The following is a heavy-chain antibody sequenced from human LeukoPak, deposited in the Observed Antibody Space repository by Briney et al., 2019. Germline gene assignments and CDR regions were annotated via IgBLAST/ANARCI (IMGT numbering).Heavy chain of an antibody. D-gene: IGHD5-12*01. J-gene: IGHJ4*02. V-gene: IGHV3-23*01. CDR3: AKHIVDTSADY. CDR2: ISGTGYNT. CDR1: GFTFRNCA. Sequence: GGSLRLSCAASGFTFRNCAMSWVRQAPGKGLEWVSGISGTGYNTYYADSVKGRFTISRDNSKNTLYLQMNSLGAEDTAVYYCAKHIVDTSADYWGQGTLVTVSS.